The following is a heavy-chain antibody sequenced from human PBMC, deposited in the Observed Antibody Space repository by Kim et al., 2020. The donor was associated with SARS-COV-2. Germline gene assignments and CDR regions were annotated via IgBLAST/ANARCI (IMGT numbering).Heavy chain of an antibody. V-gene: IGHV1-8*01. D-gene: IGHD5-12*01. CDR1: GYTFTSYD. Sequence: ASVKVSCKASGYTFTSYDINWVRQATGQGLEWMGWMNPNSGNTGYAQKFQGRVTMTRNTSISTAYMELSSLRSEDTAVYYCARGRRNPPPNYWLRSKTPRGSYYFDYWGQGTLVTVSS. J-gene: IGHJ4*02. CDR2: MNPNSGNT. CDR3: ARGRRNPPPNYWLRSKTPRGSYYFDY.